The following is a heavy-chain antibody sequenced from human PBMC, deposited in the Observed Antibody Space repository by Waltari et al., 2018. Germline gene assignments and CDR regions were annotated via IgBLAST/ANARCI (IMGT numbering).Heavy chain of an antibody. V-gene: IGHV4-61*09. CDR3: AREPRGYGSGIY. D-gene: IGHD3-10*01. Sequence: QVQLQESGSGLVKPSQPLFFTCTVSGCSICTGSFYWCWFRQPAGKGLEWIGYIYTSGSTNYNPSLKSRVTISVDTSKNQFSLKLSSVTAADTAVYYCAREPRGYGSGIYWGQGTLVTVSS. CDR1: GCSICTGSFY. J-gene: IGHJ4*02. CDR2: IYTSGST.